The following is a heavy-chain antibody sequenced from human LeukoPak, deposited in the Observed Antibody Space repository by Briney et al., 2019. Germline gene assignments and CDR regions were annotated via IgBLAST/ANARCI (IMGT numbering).Heavy chain of an antibody. CDR1: AFTFRSYA. D-gene: IGHD1-20*01. CDR2: ISGSGGST. V-gene: IGHV3-23*01. Sequence: GSLRLSCAASAFTFRSYAMSWARQAGGKGLEWVSAISGSGGSTYYADSVKGRFTISRDNSKNTLYLQMSSLRAEDTAVYYCAKPKDNSLYCFDYWGQGTLVTVSS. CDR3: AKPKDNSLYCFDY. J-gene: IGHJ4*02.